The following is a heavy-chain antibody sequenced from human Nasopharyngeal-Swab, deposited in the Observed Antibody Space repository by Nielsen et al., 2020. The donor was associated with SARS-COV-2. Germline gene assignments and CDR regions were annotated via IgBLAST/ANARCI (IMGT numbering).Heavy chain of an antibody. CDR3: ARARTRTIFGVVGWFDP. Sequence: SETLSLTCTVSGGSISSGGYYWSWIRQHPGKGLEWIGYIYYSGSTYYNPSLKSRVTISVDTSKNQFSLKLSSVTVADTAVYYCARARTRTIFGVVGWFDPWGQGTLVTASS. D-gene: IGHD3-3*01. V-gene: IGHV4-31*03. J-gene: IGHJ5*02. CDR2: IYYSGST. CDR1: GGSISSGGYY.